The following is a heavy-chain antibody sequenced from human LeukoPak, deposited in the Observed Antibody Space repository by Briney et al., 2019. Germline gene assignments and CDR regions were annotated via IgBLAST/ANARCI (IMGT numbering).Heavy chain of an antibody. J-gene: IGHJ5*02. V-gene: IGHV4-30-4*07. CDR3: ARVPRIEAGATGDWFDP. Sequence: LRLSCAASGFTFDDYAMHWVRQAPGKGLEWIGYIYYSGSTYYNPSLKSRVTISVDTSKNQFFLNLRSVTAADTAVYYCARVPRIEAGATGDWFDPWGQGTVVTVSS. D-gene: IGHD6-13*01. CDR2: IYYSGST. CDR1: GFTFDDYA.